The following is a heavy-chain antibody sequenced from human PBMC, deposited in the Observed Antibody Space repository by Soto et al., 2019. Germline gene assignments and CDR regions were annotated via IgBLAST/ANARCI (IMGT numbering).Heavy chain of an antibody. CDR2: IIPILGIA. V-gene: IGHV1-69*02. D-gene: IGHD2-15*01. J-gene: IGHJ4*02. CDR1: GGTFSSYT. CDR3: ARGGVVVAGYFDY. Sequence: QVQLVQSGAEVKKPGSSVKVSCKASGGTFSSYTISWVRQAPGQGLEWMGRIIPILGIANYAQKFQGRVTITADKSTRTAYMELSSLRSEDTAVYYCARGGVVVAGYFDYWGQGTLVTVSS.